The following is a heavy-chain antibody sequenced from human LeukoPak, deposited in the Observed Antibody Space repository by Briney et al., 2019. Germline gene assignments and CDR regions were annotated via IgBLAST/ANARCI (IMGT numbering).Heavy chain of an antibody. D-gene: IGHD1-26*01. CDR1: GYTFTSYD. CDR2: MNPNSCNT. J-gene: IGHJ4*02. V-gene: IGHV1-8*01. Sequence: GASVKVSCKASGYTFTSYDINWVRQATAQGLEWMGWMNPNSCNTGYAQKFQGRVTMTRNTSISTAYMELSSLRSEDTAVYYCARGPRIVGATTSYYFDYWGQGTLVTVSS. CDR3: ARGPRIVGATTSYYFDY.